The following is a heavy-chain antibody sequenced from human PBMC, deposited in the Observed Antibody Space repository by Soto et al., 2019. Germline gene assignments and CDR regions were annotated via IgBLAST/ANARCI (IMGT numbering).Heavy chain of an antibody. CDR1: GFTFADYA. V-gene: IGHV3-49*04. CDR3: TRELYGDYNY. J-gene: IGHJ4*02. Sequence: PGGSLRLSCTTSGFTFADYAMSWVRQAPGKGLEWVGFIGSKAYGGTTEYAASVKGRFAISRDDSNNIAYLQMNSLKTEDTAVYYCTRELYGDYNYWGQGTLVTVSS. CDR2: IGSKAYGGTT. D-gene: IGHD4-17*01.